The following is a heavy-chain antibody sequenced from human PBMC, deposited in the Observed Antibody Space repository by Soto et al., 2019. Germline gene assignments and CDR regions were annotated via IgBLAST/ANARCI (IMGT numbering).Heavy chain of an antibody. CDR3: ALYDRSGYYYDHDAFDI. J-gene: IGHJ3*02. CDR1: GGTFSSYA. D-gene: IGHD3-22*01. Sequence: QVQLVQSGAEVKKPGSSVKVSCKASGGTFSSYAISWVRQAPGQGLEWMGGIIPIFGTANYAQKFQGRFTITADESKSTAYMELSSLRSEDTAVYYCALYDRSGYYYDHDAFDIWGQATMVTVSS. CDR2: IIPIFGTA. V-gene: IGHV1-69*12.